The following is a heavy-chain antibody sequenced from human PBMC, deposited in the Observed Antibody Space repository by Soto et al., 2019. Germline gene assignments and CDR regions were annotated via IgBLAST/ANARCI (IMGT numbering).Heavy chain of an antibody. V-gene: IGHV1-3*01. D-gene: IGHD6-13*01. CDR2: INAGNGNT. CDR3: AREGGDSSSGYSRNYYYYGMDV. J-gene: IGHJ6*02. CDR1: GYTFTSYA. Sequence: ASVKVSCKASGYTFTSYAMHWVRQAPGQRLEWMGWINAGNGNTKYSQKFQGRVTITRDTSASTAYMELSSLRSEDTAVYYCAREGGDSSSGYSRNYYYYGMDVGGQGTTVTVSS.